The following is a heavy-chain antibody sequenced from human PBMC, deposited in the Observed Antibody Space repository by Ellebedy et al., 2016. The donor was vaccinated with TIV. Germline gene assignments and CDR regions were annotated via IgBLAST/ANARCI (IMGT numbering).Heavy chain of an antibody. CDR2: IYYSGST. CDR3: ARDRLGYDSSGWYDFYYYGMDV. J-gene: IGHJ6*02. V-gene: IGHV4-59*01. Sequence: SETLSLTXTVSGGSISSYYWSWIRQPPGKGLEWIGYIYYSGSTNYNPSLKSRVTISVDTSKNQFSLKLSSVTAADTAVYYCARDRLGYDSSGWYDFYYYGMDVWGQGTTVTVSS. D-gene: IGHD6-19*01. CDR1: GGSISSYY.